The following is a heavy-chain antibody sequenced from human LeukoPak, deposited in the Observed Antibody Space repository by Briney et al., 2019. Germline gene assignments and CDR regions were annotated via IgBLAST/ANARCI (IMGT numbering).Heavy chain of an antibody. CDR3: ARGAVAGTNWFDP. V-gene: IGHV4-34*01. CDR1: GGSFSGYY. CDR2: INHSGST. Sequence: PSETLSLTCAVYGGSFSGYYWSWIRQPPGKGLEWIGEINHSGSTNYNPSLKSRVTISVDTSKNQFSLKLSSVTAADTAVYYCARGAVAGTNWFDPWGQGTLATVSS. J-gene: IGHJ5*02. D-gene: IGHD6-19*01.